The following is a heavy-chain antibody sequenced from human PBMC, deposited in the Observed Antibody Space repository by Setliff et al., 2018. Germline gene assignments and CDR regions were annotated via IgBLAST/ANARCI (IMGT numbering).Heavy chain of an antibody. D-gene: IGHD1-26*01. CDR2: INAGNGNT. Sequence: ASVKVSCKASGYTFTSYGISWVRQAPGQGLEWMGWINAGNGNTKYSQKFQGRVTITRDTSASTAYMELSSLRSEDTAVYYCATGTRVGALTSRAYYFDYWGQGTLVTVS. CDR3: ATGTRVGALTSRAYYFDY. J-gene: IGHJ4*02. CDR1: GYTFTSYG. V-gene: IGHV1-18*01.